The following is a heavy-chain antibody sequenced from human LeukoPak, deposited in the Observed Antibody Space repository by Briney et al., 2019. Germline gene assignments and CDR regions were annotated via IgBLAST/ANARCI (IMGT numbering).Heavy chain of an antibody. CDR2: VYHSGTT. J-gene: IGHJ4*02. CDR1: GYSIMSTFY. D-gene: IGHD4-23*01. Sequence: SETLSLTCTVSGYSIMSTFYWGWIRQSPGKGLEWIGNVYHSGTTYSNPSLRSRVSISVDTSKNQFSLKLSSVTAADTAIYYCARVSDDEHGGNSGAVYFESWGQGTVVAVSS. CDR3: ARVSDDEHGGNSGAVYFES. V-gene: IGHV4-38-2*02.